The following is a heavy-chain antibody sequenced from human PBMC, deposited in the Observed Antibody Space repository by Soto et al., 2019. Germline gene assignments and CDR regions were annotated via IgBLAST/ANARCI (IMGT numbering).Heavy chain of an antibody. V-gene: IGHV3-53*04. D-gene: IGHD3-3*01. CDR1: GFTVSSNY. Sequence: GGSLRLSCAASGFTVSSNYMSWVRQAPGKGLEWVSVIYSGGSTYYADSVKGRFTISRHNSKNTLYLQMNSLRAEDTALYYCARALTFDFWSGYYTGPLDYWGQGTLVTVSS. CDR2: IYSGGST. J-gene: IGHJ4*02. CDR3: ARALTFDFWSGYYTGPLDY.